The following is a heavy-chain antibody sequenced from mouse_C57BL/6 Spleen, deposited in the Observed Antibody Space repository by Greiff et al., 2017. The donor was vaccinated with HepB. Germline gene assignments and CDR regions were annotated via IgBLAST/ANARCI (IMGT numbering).Heavy chain of an antibody. D-gene: IGHD1-1*01. V-gene: IGHV1-82*01. Sequence: VQLQQSGPELVKPGASVKISCKASGYAFSSSWMNWVKQRPGKGLEWIGRIYPGDGDTNYNGKFKGKATLTADKSSSTAYMQLSSLTSEDSAVYFCARGTTVVYFDYWGKGTTLTVSS. J-gene: IGHJ2*01. CDR1: GYAFSSSW. CDR2: IYPGDGDT. CDR3: ARGTTVVYFDY.